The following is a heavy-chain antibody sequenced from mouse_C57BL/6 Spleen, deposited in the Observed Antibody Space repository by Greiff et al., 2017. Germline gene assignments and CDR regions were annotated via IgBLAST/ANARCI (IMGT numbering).Heavy chain of an antibody. CDR2: IDPNSGGT. V-gene: IGHV1-72*01. Sequence: VQLQQPGAELVKPGASVKLSCKASGYTFTSYWMHWVKQRPGRGLEWTGRIDPNSGGTKYNEKFKSKATLTVDKPSSTAYMQLSSLTSEDSAVYYCARGWDSNYNYAMDYWGQGTSVTVSS. CDR3: ARGWDSNYNYAMDY. D-gene: IGHD2-5*01. J-gene: IGHJ4*01. CDR1: GYTFTSYW.